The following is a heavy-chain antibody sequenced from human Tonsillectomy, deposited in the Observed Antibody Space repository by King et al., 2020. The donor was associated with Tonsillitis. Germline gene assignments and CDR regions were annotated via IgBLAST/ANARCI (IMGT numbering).Heavy chain of an antibody. J-gene: IGHJ2*01. V-gene: IGHV4-59*01. CDR2: IYYSGTT. CDR1: GGSISSYY. Sequence: VQLQESGPGLVKPSETLSLTCIVSGGSISSYYWSWIRQPPGKGLEWIAYIYYSGTTNYNPSLKSRLAISVDTSKSQFSLNLSSVTAADTAVYYCAGVTGLAAAGPWYFDLWGRGTLVTVSS. D-gene: IGHD6-13*01. CDR3: AGVTGLAAAGPWYFDL.